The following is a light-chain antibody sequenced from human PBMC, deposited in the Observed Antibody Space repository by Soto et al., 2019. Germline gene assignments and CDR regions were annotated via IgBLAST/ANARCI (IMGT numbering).Light chain of an antibody. CDR2: KAS. J-gene: IGKJ1*01. Sequence: IQMTQSPSTLSASLGDRVTMTCRASQSLDRDYLAWYQQKPGKAPKLLIYKASTLESGVPSRFSGGGSGTAFSLPSHSLQSDDFATYYCHQYDSSPRTFGQGAKV. CDR1: QSLDRDY. CDR3: HQYDSSPRT. V-gene: IGKV1-5*03.